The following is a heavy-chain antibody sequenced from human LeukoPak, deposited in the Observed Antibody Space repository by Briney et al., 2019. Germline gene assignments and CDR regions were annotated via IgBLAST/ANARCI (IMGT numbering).Heavy chain of an antibody. CDR3: ARLVTYYDFWSGRPYSFDY. V-gene: IGHV4-34*01. CDR1: GGSFSGDY. CDR2: INLSGST. J-gene: IGHJ4*02. D-gene: IGHD3-3*01. Sequence: SETLSLTCAVSGGSFSGDYWSWIRHPPGKGMEWIGEINLSGSTNYKQSRKNLVTISVDTYNNQFSLRLSSVTAAETAVYYCARLVTYYDFWSGRPYSFDYWGQGTLLTVSS.